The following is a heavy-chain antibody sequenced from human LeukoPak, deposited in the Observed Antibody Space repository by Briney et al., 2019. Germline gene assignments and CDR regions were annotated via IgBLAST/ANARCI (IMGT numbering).Heavy chain of an antibody. CDR2: INTNTGNP. V-gene: IGHV7-4-1*02. J-gene: IGHJ4*02. D-gene: IGHD6-13*01. CDR1: GYTLTSYA. CDR3: ARAFRRNRAAAGPLPIDY. Sequence: GASVKVSCKASGYTLTSYAMNWVRQAPGQGLEWMGWINTNTGNPTYAQGFTGRFVFSLDTSVSTAYLQISSLKAEDTAVYYCARAFRRNRAAAGPLPIDYWGQGTLVTVSS.